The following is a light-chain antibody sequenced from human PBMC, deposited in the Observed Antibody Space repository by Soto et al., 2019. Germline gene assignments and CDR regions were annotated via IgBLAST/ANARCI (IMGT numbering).Light chain of an antibody. CDR1: SSDVGGYNY. CDR2: EVS. J-gene: IGLJ1*01. CDR3: SSYTSSSSLV. V-gene: IGLV2-14*01. Sequence: QSALTQPASVSGSPGQSITISCPGTSSDVGGYNYVSWYQQHPGKATKLMIYEVSNRPSGVSNRFSGSKSGNTASLTISGLQAEDEADYYCSSYTSSSSLVFGTGTKLTVL.